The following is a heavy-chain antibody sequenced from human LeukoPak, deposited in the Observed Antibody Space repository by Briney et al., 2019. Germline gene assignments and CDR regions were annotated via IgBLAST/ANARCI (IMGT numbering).Heavy chain of an antibody. Sequence: KTSETLSLTCAVSGGSISSSNWWSWVRQPPGKGLEWIGEIYHSGSTNYNPSPKSRVTISVDKSKNQFSLKLSSVTAADTAVYYCARVSSGATTVDYWGQGTLVTVSS. D-gene: IGHD1-26*01. CDR3: ARVSSGATTVDY. CDR1: GGSISSSNW. CDR2: IYHSGST. V-gene: IGHV4-4*02. J-gene: IGHJ4*02.